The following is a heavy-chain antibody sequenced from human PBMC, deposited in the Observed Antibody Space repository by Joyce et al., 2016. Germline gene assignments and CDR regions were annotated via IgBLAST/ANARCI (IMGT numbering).Heavy chain of an antibody. J-gene: IGHJ4*02. D-gene: IGHD3-10*01. CDR2: IYHSGNT. CDR1: GDSFTTGGYA. V-gene: IGHV4-30-2*01. CDR3: ARAPRGPGYFDS. Sequence: QLLLQESGPGLVKTSQPLSLTCAVSGDSFTTGGYAWNWIRQPPGKGLEWIGDIYHSGNTHFTPSLQSRVTISLDRSKSQFSLKLSSVTAADTAVYYCARAPRGPGYFDSWGQGTLVTVSS.